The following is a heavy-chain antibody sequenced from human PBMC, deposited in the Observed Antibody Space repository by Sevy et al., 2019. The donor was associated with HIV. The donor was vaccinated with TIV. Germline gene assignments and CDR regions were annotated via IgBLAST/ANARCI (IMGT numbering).Heavy chain of an antibody. V-gene: IGHV1-18*01. D-gene: IGHD2-15*01. CDR1: GYTFTSYG. CDR3: ARVVAATLFDY. J-gene: IGHJ4*02. CDR2: ISAYNGNT. Sequence: ASVKVSCKASGYTFTSYGISWVRQAPGQGLEWMGWISAYNGNTNYAQKLQGRVTMTTDTSTSKAYMERRSLRSDDTAVYYCARVVAATLFDYWGQGTLVTVSS.